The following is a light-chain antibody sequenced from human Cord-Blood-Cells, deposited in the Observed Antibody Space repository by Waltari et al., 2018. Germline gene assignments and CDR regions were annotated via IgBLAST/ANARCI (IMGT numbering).Light chain of an antibody. Sequence: SALTQPASVSGSPGQSLTISWTGTSSDVGGYNYVSCYQQHPGKAPKLMSYDVSNRPSGVSKRCSGSKSGNTASLTISGLQAEDEADYYCSSYTSSSTWVFGGGTKLTVL. V-gene: IGLV2-14*03. CDR2: DVS. CDR1: SSDVGGYNY. CDR3: SSYTSSSTWV. J-gene: IGLJ3*02.